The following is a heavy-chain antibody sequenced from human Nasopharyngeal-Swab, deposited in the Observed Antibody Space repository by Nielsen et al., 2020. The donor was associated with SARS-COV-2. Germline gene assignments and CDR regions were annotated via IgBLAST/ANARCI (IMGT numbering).Heavy chain of an antibody. CDR3: VRDSPMTRAVIVEY. CDR2: IDTSGT. J-gene: IGHJ4*02. Sequence: LRLSCTVSGDSIGSGKYYWGWIRQSAGKGLEWLGRIDTSGTTYNPSLKSRFTMSLDTSKNEFSLKVNSVTAADTAVYYCVRDSPMTRAVIVEYWGQGTLVTVSS. V-gene: IGHV4-61*02. D-gene: IGHD3-10*01. CDR1: GDSIGSGKYY.